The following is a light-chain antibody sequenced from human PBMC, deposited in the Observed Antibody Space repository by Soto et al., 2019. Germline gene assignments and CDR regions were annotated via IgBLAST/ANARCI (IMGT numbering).Light chain of an antibody. CDR3: QQSYSTPRT. J-gene: IGKJ1*01. V-gene: IGKV1-39*01. CDR2: DAS. Sequence: DIQMTQSPSTLSSSVGDRVNMTCRAGQNIGSWVAWYQQQPGKAPKLLIYDASSLESGVPSRFSGSGSGTDFSLTISSLEPEYLATYYCQQSYSTPRTFSQGTMVDIK. CDR1: QNIGSW.